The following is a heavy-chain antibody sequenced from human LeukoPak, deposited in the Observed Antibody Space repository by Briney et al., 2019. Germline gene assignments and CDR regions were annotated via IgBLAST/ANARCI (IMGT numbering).Heavy chain of an antibody. Sequence: SETLSLTCAVYGGSFSGYYWSWIRQPPGKGLEWIGEINHSGSTNYNPSLKSRVTISVDTSKNQFSLKLSSVTAADTAVYYCARAPVGSGWYPFDYWGQGTLVTVSS. D-gene: IGHD6-19*01. V-gene: IGHV4-34*01. CDR2: INHSGST. J-gene: IGHJ4*02. CDR1: GGSFSGYY. CDR3: ARAPVGSGWYPFDY.